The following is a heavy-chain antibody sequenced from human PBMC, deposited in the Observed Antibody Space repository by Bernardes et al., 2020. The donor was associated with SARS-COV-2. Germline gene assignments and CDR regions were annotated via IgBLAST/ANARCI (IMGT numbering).Heavy chain of an antibody. CDR2: ISGSGSAT. CDR1: GFTFSGYA. Sequence: GSLRLSCAASGFTFSGYAMTWVRQAPGTGLEWVSAISGSGSATYYTDSVKGRFTISRDNSKNTLFLQMNSLRAEDTALYFCAREDYELDLWGQGTLVTVSS. D-gene: IGHD4-17*01. CDR3: AREDYELDL. V-gene: IGHV3-23*01. J-gene: IGHJ5*02.